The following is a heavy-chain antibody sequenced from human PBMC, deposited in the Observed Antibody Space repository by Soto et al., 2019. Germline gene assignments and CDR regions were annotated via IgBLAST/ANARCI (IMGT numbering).Heavy chain of an antibody. CDR3: ASTLYGWFDP. CDR1: GGSISSSSYY. CDR2: IYYSGST. V-gene: IGHV4-39*01. D-gene: IGHD2-15*01. Sequence: SETLSLTCTVSGGSISSSSYYWGWIRQPPGKGLEWIGSIYYSGSTYYNPSLKSRVTISVDTSKNQFSLKLSSVTAADTAVYYCASTLYGWFDPWGQGTLVTVSS. J-gene: IGHJ5*02.